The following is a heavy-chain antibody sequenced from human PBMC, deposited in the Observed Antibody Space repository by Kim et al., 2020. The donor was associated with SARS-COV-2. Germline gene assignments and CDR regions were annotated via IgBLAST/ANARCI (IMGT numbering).Heavy chain of an antibody. CDR1: GGSISSGGYY. V-gene: IGHV4-31*03. J-gene: IGHJ4*02. Sequence: SETLSLTCTVSGGSISSGGYYWSWIRQHPGKGLEWIGYIYYSGSTYYNPSLKSRVTISVDTSKHQFSLKLSSVTAADTAVYYCARGEGLITMIVVVVGAFDDGGQGPLVTVSS. D-gene: IGHD3-22*01. CDR3: ARGEGLITMIVVVVGAFDD. CDR2: IYYSGST.